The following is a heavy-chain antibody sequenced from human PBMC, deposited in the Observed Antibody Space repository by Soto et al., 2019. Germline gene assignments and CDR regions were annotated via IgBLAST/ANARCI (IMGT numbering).Heavy chain of an antibody. CDR3: ARAGGATTMVRGVTGFDY. CDR1: GGSISSGGYS. CDR2: IYHSGST. J-gene: IGHJ4*02. Sequence: SETLSLTCAVSGGSISSGGYSWIWIRHPPGKGLEWIGYIYHSGSTYYNPSLKSRVTISVDRSKNQFSLKLSSVTAADTAVYYCARAGGATTMVRGVTGFDYWGQGTLVTVSS. V-gene: IGHV4-30-2*01. D-gene: IGHD3-10*01.